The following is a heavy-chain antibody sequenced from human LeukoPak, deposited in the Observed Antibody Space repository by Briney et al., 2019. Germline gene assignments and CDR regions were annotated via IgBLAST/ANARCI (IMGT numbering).Heavy chain of an antibody. CDR3: ARRGGDF. D-gene: IGHD4-23*01. CDR2: LNHSGST. J-gene: IGHJ4*02. Sequence: SETLSLTCAVYGGSFSGYYWSWIRQPPGKGLEWIGELNHSGSTNYNPSLKSRVTISVDTSKNQFSLKLSSVTAADTAVYYCARRGGDFWGQGTLVTVSS. CDR1: GGSFSGYY. V-gene: IGHV4-34*01.